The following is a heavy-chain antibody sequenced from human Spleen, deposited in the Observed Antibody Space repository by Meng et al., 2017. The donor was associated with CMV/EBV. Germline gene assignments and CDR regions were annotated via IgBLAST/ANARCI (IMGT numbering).Heavy chain of an antibody. CDR2: IYYSGST. V-gene: IGHV4-31*03. CDR1: GRSISSGGQD. J-gene: IGHJ4*02. CDR3: ARAAAFDY. D-gene: IGHD2-15*01. Sequence: SLTCTGSGRSISSGGQDWGWIRQHPGKGLELIEYIYYSGSTYYNPSLKSRVTISVDTSKNQFSLKLSSVTAADTAVYYCARAAAFDYWGQGTLVTVSS.